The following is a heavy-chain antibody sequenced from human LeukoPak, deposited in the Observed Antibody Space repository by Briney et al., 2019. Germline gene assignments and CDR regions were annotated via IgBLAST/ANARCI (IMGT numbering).Heavy chain of an antibody. D-gene: IGHD5-24*01. J-gene: IGHJ6*02. CDR3: ARHDADGGMDV. CDR1: GYSFSTSW. V-gene: IGHV5-51*01. Sequence: GESLKISCYGSGYSFSTSWIGWVRQMPGKGLEWMGIIYPDDCDTRYSPSFQGQVTMSADKSITTAYLQWSSLKASDTATYYCARHDADGGMDVWGRGTTVTVSS. CDR2: IYPDDCDT.